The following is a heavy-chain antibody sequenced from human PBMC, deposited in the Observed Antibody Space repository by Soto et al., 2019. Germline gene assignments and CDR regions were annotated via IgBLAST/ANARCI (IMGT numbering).Heavy chain of an antibody. V-gene: IGHV1-3*04. J-gene: IGHJ5*02. CDR2: INIGNGNA. Sequence: ASVKVSCKASGYTFTYYPIHWVRQAPGQRLEWMGWINIGNGNAASSQKFQDRVTITRETSASTAYMELTSLRSEDTAVYYCAREPLCGGRCYDNYFDPWGQGTLVTVSS. CDR3: AREPLCGGRCYDNYFDP. D-gene: IGHD2-15*01. CDR1: GYTFTYYP.